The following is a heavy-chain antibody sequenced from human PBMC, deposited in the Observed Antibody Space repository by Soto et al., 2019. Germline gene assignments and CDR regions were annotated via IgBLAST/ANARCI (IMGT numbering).Heavy chain of an antibody. J-gene: IGHJ5*02. CDR3: ARCWGTGDGSYLGSNWFNP. CDR1: GFPVRTHS. Sequence: QVQVMESGGGVVQPGRSLRLSCAASGFPVRTHSMQRVRQAPGKGLEWVAVMSHDGSYKDYADSVKGRFTISRDNSKNTLYPQMNILTTEDTAVYYCARCWGTGDGSYLGSNWFNPWGQGTLVTVSS. V-gene: IGHV3-30*04. D-gene: IGHD1-1*01. CDR2: MSHDGSYK.